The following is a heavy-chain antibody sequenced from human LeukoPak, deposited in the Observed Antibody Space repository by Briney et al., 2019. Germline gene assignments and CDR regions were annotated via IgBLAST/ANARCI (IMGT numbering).Heavy chain of an antibody. CDR2: TTNKAHSYTT. D-gene: IGHD2-15*01. CDR3: ARAPSGLDY. J-gene: IGHJ4*02. V-gene: IGHV3-72*01. CDR1: GFTLSDHN. Sequence: PGGTLRLSCAVSGFTLSDHNMDWVRQAPGKGLEWVGRTTNKAHSYTTEYAASVKDRFTISRDDSQNSLYLQMNSLKTEDTAVYYCARAPSGLDYWGQGILVTVSS.